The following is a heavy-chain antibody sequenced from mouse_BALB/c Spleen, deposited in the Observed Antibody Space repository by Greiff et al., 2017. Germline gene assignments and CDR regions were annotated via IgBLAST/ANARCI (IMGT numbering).Heavy chain of an antibody. Sequence: EVQLQQSGPELVKPGASVKISCKASGYSFTGYFMNWVMQSHGKSLEWIGRINPYNGDTFYNQKFKGKATLTVDKSSSTAHMELRSLASEDSAVYYCARYDYDGGAMDYWGQGTSVTVSS. CDR3: ARYDYDGGAMDY. CDR1: GYSFTGYF. D-gene: IGHD2-4*01. V-gene: IGHV1-20*02. J-gene: IGHJ4*01. CDR2: INPYNGDT.